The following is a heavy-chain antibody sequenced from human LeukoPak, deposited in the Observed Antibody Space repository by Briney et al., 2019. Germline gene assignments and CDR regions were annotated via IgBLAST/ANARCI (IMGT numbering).Heavy chain of an antibody. CDR1: GGSISSGSYY. D-gene: IGHD2-15*01. CDR3: ARGYCSGGSCYRHNWFDP. J-gene: IGHJ5*02. Sequence: PSQTLSLTCTVSGGSISSGSYYWSWIRQPAGKGLERIGRIYTSGSTNYNPSLKSRVTISVDTSKNQFSLKLSSVTAADTAVYYCARGYCSGGSCYRHNWFDPWGQGTLVTVSS. CDR2: IYTSGST. V-gene: IGHV4-61*02.